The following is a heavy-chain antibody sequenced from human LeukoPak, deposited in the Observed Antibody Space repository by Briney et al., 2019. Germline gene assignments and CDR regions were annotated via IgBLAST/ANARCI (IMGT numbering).Heavy chain of an antibody. Sequence: KPSETLSLTCAVYGGSFSGYYWSWIRQPPGKGLEWIGEINRSGSTNYNPSLKSRVTISADTSKNQFSLKLSSVTAADTAVYYCARGRGNYHGSGKNCVDPWGQGTLVTVSS. CDR1: GGSFSGYY. CDR2: INRSGST. CDR3: ARGRGNYHGSGKNCVDP. D-gene: IGHD3-10*01. V-gene: IGHV4-34*01. J-gene: IGHJ5*02.